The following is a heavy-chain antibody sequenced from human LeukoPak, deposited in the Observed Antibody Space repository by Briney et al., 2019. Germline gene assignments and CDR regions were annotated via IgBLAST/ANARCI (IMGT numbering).Heavy chain of an antibody. D-gene: IGHD4-17*01. J-gene: IGHJ4*02. CDR1: GYTFSNYG. Sequence: GASGKVSCKAAGYTFSNYGIRWVRQSPGQGLGWMGGISAYNGNTNYAQKCQGRVTMTTDTSTSTAYMQLRSLRFDDTAVYYCARDDYGDYQRYWGQGTLVTVSS. CDR3: ARDDYGDYQRY. CDR2: ISAYNGNT. V-gene: IGHV1-18*01.